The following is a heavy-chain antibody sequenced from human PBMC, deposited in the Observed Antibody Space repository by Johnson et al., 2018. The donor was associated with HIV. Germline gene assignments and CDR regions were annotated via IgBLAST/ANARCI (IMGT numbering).Heavy chain of an antibody. CDR1: GFSVGSTY. Sequence: QVQLVESGGGTVQPGGSLRLSCAASGFSVGSTYLSWVRQAPGKGLEGVPVFYSDGGLNYSADSVKGGFPSSRDNAKNSLYLQMNSLRAEDTAVYYCAISPEYSSSWFGAFDIWGQGTMVTVSS. D-gene: IGHD6-13*01. CDR3: AISPEYSSSWFGAFDI. J-gene: IGHJ3*02. CDR2: FYSDGGLN. V-gene: IGHV3-33*03.